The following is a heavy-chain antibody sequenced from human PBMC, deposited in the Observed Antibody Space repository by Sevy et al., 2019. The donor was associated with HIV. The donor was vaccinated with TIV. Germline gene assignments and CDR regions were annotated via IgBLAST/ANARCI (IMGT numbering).Heavy chain of an antibody. D-gene: IGHD3-22*01. J-gene: IGHJ5*02. Sequence: EGSLRLSCAASGFTFSSYAMSWVHQARGKGLEWVSGISGSGARTYYADSVKGRFTISRDNLKNTLYLQMNSLRAEDTAVYHCAKDPSYSDRPNWFDPWGQGTLVTVSS. CDR3: AKDPSYSDRPNWFDP. CDR1: GFTFSSYA. V-gene: IGHV3-23*01. CDR2: ISGSGART.